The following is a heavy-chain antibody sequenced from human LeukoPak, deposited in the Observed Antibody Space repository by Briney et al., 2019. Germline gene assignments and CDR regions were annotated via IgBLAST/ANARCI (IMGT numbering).Heavy chain of an antibody. CDR1: GFTFSSYA. J-gene: IGHJ4*02. CDR2: ISGSGGST. V-gene: IGHV3-23*01. D-gene: IGHD2-2*01. CDR3: ARVTCGSISCPIDY. Sequence: GGSLRLSCAASGFTFSSYAMSWVRQAPGKGLEWVSAISGSGGSTYYADSVKGRFTISRDNSKNTLYLQMNSLRAEDTAVYYCARVTCGSISCPIDYWGQGTLVTVSS.